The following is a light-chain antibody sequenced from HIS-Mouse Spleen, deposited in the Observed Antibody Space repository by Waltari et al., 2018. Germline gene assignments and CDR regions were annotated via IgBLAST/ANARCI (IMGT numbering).Light chain of an antibody. V-gene: IGLV2-23*01. J-gene: IGLJ3*02. CDR1: SSDVGSSNI. Sequence: QSALTQPASVSGSPGQSITISCTGTSSDVGSSNIVSWYQQHPGKAPKLMIYEGSNRPSGVSNRFSGSKSGNTASLTISGLQAEDEADYYCCSYAGSSTWVFGGGTKLTVL. CDR2: EGS. CDR3: CSYAGSSTWV.